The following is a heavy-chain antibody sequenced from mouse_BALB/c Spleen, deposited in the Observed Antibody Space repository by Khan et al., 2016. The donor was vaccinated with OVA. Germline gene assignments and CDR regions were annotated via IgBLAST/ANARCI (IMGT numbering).Heavy chain of an antibody. J-gene: IGHJ2*01. CDR3: ARKNCSDFDY. Sequence: VQLQQPGPELVKPGASVKISCKASGYSFTGYFMNWVMQSHGKSLEWIGRINPPIGETLYNQKLKGKATLPVDESSRTATMELRSLASEDSAVYYCARKNCSDFDYWGQGTTLTVSS. CDR2: INPPIGET. CDR1: GYSFTGYF. V-gene: IGHV1-20*02. D-gene: IGHD1-1*01.